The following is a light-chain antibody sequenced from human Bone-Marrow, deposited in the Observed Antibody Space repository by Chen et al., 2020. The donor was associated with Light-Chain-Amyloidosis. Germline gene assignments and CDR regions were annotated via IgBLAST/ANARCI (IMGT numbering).Light chain of an antibody. CDR2: DDS. V-gene: IGLV3-21*02. J-gene: IGLJ3*02. CDR3: QVWDRSSDRPV. CDR1: NIGPTS. Sequence: SYVLTQPSSVAVAPGQKATIACGGNNIGPTSVHWYQQTPGQAPLLVVYDDSDRPSGIPGRLSGSNSGNTATLTISRVEAGDEADYYCQVWDRSSDRPVFGGGTKLTVL.